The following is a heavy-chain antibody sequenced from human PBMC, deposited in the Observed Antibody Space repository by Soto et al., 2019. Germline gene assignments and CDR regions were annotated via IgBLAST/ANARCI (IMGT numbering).Heavy chain of an antibody. CDR1: GGSFSGYY. CDR2: INHSGST. D-gene: IGHD6-13*01. J-gene: IGHJ1*01. V-gene: IGHV4-34*01. Sequence: SETLSLTCAVYGGSFSGYYWSWIRQPPGKGLEWIGEINHSGSTNYNPSLKSRVTISVDTSKNQFSLKLSSVTAADTAVYYCGRGEPRIAAGRIQHWGQGTLVTVSS. CDR3: GRGEPRIAAGRIQH.